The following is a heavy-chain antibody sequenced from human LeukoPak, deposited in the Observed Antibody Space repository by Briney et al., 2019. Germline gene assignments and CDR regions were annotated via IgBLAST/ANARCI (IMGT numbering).Heavy chain of an antibody. CDR1: GFTFSSYW. Sequence: GGSLRLSCAASGFTFSSYWMHWVRQAPGKGLVWVPRINSDGSSTSYADSVKGRFTISRDNAKNTLYLQMNSLRAEDTAVYYCASGAYGDYGFYAFDIWGQGTMVTVSS. V-gene: IGHV3-74*01. CDR3: ASGAYGDYGFYAFDI. CDR2: INSDGSST. J-gene: IGHJ3*02. D-gene: IGHD4-17*01.